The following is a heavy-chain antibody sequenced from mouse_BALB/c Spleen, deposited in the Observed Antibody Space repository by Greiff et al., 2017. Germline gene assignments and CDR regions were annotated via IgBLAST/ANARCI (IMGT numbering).Heavy chain of an antibody. D-gene: IGHD2-14*01. Sequence: QVHVKQPGAELVKPGASVKLSCKASGYTFTSYWMHWVKQRPGQGLEWIGEINPSNGRTNYNEKFKSKATLTVDKSSSTAYMQLSSLTSEDSAVYYCARVEVRRTLFDYWGQGTTLTVSS. V-gene: IGHV1S81*02. CDR2: INPSNGRT. CDR1: GYTFTSYW. J-gene: IGHJ2*01. CDR3: ARVEVRRTLFDY.